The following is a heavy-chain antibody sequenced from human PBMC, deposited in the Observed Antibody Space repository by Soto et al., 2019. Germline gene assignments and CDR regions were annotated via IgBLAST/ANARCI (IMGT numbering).Heavy chain of an antibody. J-gene: IGHJ5*02. Sequence: SETLSLTCAVYGGSFSGYYWSWIRQPPGKGLEWIGEINHSGSTNYNPSLKSRITISVDTSKNQFSLKLSSVTAADTAVYYCARGGYCSSTSCYLRWFDPWGQGILVTVSS. D-gene: IGHD2-2*01. CDR1: GGSFSGYY. CDR2: INHSGST. CDR3: ARGGYCSSTSCYLRWFDP. V-gene: IGHV4-34*01.